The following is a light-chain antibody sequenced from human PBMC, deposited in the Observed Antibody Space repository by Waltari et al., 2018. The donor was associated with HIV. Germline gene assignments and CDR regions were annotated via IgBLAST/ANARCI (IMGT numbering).Light chain of an antibody. CDR3: SSFAGTNRFMV. CDR1: TRDVGRYNY. V-gene: IGLV2-8*01. CDR2: DVT. J-gene: IGLJ2*01. Sequence: QSALTQPPSASGSPGPSVTISCTGTTRDVGRYNYVPWYQQHPGKAPKLIIFDVTKRPSGVPDRFSGSKSGNTASLTVSGLQTEDEADYFCSSFAGTNRFMVFGGGTQLTVL.